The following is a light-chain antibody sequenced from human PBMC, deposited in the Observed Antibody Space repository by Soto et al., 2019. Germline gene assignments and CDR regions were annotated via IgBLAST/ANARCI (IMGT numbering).Light chain of an antibody. J-gene: IGKJ4*01. CDR3: QQYYITPLT. CDR1: QSVLHSTNNKNY. CDR2: WAA. Sequence: DIVMTQSPDSLAVSLGERATINCKSSQSVLHSTNNKNYLAWYQQKPGQPPKLLIYWAATRESGVPARFSGSGSGTDFTLTISSLQAEDVAVYYCQQYYITPLTFGGGTKVEIK. V-gene: IGKV4-1*01.